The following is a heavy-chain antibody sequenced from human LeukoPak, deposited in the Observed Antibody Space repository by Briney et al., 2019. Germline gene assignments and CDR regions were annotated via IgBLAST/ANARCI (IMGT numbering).Heavy chain of an antibody. Sequence: SVKDSCKASGGTFSSYAISWVRQAPGQGLEWMGGIIPIFGTANYAQKFQGRVTITADESTSTAYMELSSLRSEDTAVYYCARRRYYYDSSGYYKGSWFDPWGQGTLVTVSS. J-gene: IGHJ5*02. D-gene: IGHD3-22*01. CDR1: GGTFSSYA. CDR3: ARRRYYYDSSGYYKGSWFDP. V-gene: IGHV1-69*13. CDR2: IIPIFGTA.